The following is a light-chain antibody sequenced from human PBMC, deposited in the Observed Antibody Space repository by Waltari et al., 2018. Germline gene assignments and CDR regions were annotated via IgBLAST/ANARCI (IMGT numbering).Light chain of an antibody. J-gene: IGKJ4*01. CDR2: GAS. V-gene: IGKV3-20*01. CDR3: QQYDISPLT. Sequence: CRASQTVRTTHLAWYQQKPGQAPTHLIYGASSRATGIPDRFSGSGSGTDFSLTISSLEPEDFAVYYCQQYDISPLTFGGGTKVEIK. CDR1: QTVRTTH.